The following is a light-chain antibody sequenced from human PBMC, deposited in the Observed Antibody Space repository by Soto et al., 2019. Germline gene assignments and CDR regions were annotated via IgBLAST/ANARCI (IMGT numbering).Light chain of an antibody. J-gene: IGKJ1*01. CDR3: QHYNDWPPTWT. CDR1: QTVTSN. Sequence: EIVLTQSPATLSVSSGGGAILSCRASQTVTSNLAWYQQRPGQTPRLLIYNTSMRVTGVPARFSGSGFGTEFILTISSLQPDDVAVYYCQHYNDWPPTWTFGHGTKV. V-gene: IGKV3-15*01. CDR2: NTS.